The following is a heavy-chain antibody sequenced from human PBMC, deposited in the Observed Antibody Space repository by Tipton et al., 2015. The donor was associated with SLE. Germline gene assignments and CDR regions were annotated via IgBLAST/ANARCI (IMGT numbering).Heavy chain of an antibody. CDR1: GFTFDGYG. J-gene: IGHJ3*02. CDR3: TRVKVEHDAFDI. V-gene: IGHV3-7*01. CDR2: IKEDGSEK. D-gene: IGHD1/OR15-1a*01. Sequence: SLRLSCAASGFTFDGYGMSWVRQAPGKGLEWVANIKEDGSEKYYVDSVKDRFTISRDNAKNSVYLQMDSLRGEDTAVFYCTRVKVEHDAFDIWGQGTMVTVSS.